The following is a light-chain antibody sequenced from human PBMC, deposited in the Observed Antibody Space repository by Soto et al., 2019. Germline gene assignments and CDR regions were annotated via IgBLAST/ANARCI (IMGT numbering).Light chain of an antibody. CDR3: SSYTSSSTRV. Sequence: QSALTQPASVSGSPGQSITISCTGTSIDVGGYNYVYWYQQNPGKAPKLMIYDVNNRPSGVSYRFSGSKSGNTASLTVSGLQAEDEADYYCSSYTSSSTRVFGTGTKLTVL. CDR1: SIDVGGYNY. V-gene: IGLV2-14*01. CDR2: DVN. J-gene: IGLJ1*01.